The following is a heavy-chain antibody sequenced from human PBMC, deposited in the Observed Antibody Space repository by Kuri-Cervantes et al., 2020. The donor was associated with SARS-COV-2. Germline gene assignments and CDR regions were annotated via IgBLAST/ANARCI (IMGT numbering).Heavy chain of an antibody. J-gene: IGHJ6*03. Sequence: ASVKVSCKASGYTFTSYGISWVRQAPGQGLEWMGWISAYNGNTNYAQKLQGRVTMTTDTSTSTAYMELRSLRSDDTAVYYCARHVNDFWSGYYYYYYMDVWGKGTTVTVSS. D-gene: IGHD3-3*01. V-gene: IGHV1-18*01. CDR1: GYTFTSYG. CDR2: ISAYNGNT. CDR3: ARHVNDFWSGYYYYYYMDV.